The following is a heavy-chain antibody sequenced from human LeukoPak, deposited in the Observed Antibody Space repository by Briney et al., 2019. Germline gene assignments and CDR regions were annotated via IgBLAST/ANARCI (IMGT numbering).Heavy chain of an antibody. Sequence: GGSLRLSCAASGFTFNNYWMSWVRQVPGKGLQWVANIKQDGSAKFYVDSVKGRFTTSRDNTKNSLYLRMNSLRVEDTAVYYCARGDFSDYGNYVDAFDIWGQGTMVTVSS. CDR3: ARGDFSDYGNYVDAFDI. V-gene: IGHV3-7*01. J-gene: IGHJ3*02. D-gene: IGHD4-11*01. CDR2: IKQDGSAK. CDR1: GFTFNNYW.